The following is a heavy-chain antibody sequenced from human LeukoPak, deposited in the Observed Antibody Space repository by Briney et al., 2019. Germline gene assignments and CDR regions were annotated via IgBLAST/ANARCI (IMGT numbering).Heavy chain of an antibody. CDR3: ARAGRGSWYGEQPLFDY. CDR2: ISIDGNTI. Sequence: GGSLRLSCAASGFTFSSYEMNWVRQAPGKGLEWVSYISIDGNTIYYADSVKGRFTISRDNAKNSLYLQMSSLRAEDTAVYYCARAGRGSWYGEQPLFDYWGQGTLVTVSS. V-gene: IGHV3-48*03. CDR1: GFTFSSYE. J-gene: IGHJ4*02. D-gene: IGHD1/OR15-1a*01.